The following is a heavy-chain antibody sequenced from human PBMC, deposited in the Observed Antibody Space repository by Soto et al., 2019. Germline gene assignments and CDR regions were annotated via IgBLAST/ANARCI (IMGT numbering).Heavy chain of an antibody. Sequence: EVQLLESGGGLVQPGGSLRLSCAASGFTFSSYAMSWVRQAPGKGLEWVSAISGSGGSTYYADSVKCRFTISRDNSKNTLYLQVNILGAEDTAVYYCAKDSDYIWGSYRPHYMDVWGKGTTVTVSS. J-gene: IGHJ6*03. CDR3: AKDSDYIWGSYRPHYMDV. V-gene: IGHV3-23*01. CDR2: ISGSGGST. D-gene: IGHD3-16*02. CDR1: GFTFSSYA.